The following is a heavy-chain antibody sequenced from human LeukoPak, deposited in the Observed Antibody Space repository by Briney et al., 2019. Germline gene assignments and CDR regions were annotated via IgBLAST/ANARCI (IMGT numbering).Heavy chain of an antibody. V-gene: IGHV4-39*07. Sequence: SETLSLTCTVSGGSISSSSYYWGWLRQPPGKGLEWIGSIYYSGSTYYNPSLKSRVTISVDTSKNQFSLKLSSVAAADTAVYYCARIYYDFWSYYFDYWGQGTLVTVSS. CDR3: ARIYYDFWSYYFDY. J-gene: IGHJ4*02. D-gene: IGHD3-3*01. CDR1: GGSISSSSYY. CDR2: IYYSGST.